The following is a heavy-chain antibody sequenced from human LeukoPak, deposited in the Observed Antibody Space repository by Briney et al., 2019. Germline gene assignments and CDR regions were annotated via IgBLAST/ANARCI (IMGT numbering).Heavy chain of an antibody. Sequence: SVKVPCKASGGTFSSYAISWVRQAPGQGLEWMGGIIPIFGTANYAQKFQGRVTITADESTSTAYMELSSLRSEDTAVYYCARKTPPDYYYYGMDVWGQGTTVTVSS. CDR1: GGTFSSYA. J-gene: IGHJ6*02. CDR2: IIPIFGTA. D-gene: IGHD2-2*01. CDR3: ARKTPPDYYYYGMDV. V-gene: IGHV1-69*13.